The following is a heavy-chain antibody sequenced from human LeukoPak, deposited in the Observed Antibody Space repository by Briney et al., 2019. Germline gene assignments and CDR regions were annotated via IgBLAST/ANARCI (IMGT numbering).Heavy chain of an antibody. J-gene: IGHJ3*02. CDR1: GGSISSYY. CDR2: IYTSGST. Sequence: SGTLSLTCTVSGGSISSYYWSWIRQPAGKGLEWIGRIYTSGSTNYNPSLKSRVTMSVDTSKNQFSLKLSSVTAADTAVYYCARVRTYYDILTGYSDNAFDIWGQGTMVTASS. CDR3: ARVRTYYDILTGYSDNAFDI. D-gene: IGHD3-9*01. V-gene: IGHV4-4*07.